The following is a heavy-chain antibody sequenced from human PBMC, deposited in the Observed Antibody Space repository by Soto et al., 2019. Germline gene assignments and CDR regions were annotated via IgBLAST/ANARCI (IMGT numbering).Heavy chain of an antibody. CDR2: VSSDGSFT. Sequence: EVQLVESGGGLVQPGGSLRLSCAASGFTFSKYWMHWVRQAPGQGLVWVARVSSDGSFTYYADSVTGRFTISRDNAQNTLSLQMSTLRPDDTAVYYCAREGDMGSSAFDCWGQGTLVTVSS. D-gene: IGHD3-10*01. V-gene: IGHV3-74*01. CDR1: GFTFSKYW. CDR3: AREGDMGSSAFDC. J-gene: IGHJ4*02.